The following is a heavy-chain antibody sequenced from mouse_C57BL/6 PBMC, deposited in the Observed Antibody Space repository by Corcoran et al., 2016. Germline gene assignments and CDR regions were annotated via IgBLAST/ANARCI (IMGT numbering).Heavy chain of an antibody. CDR3: ARRSSGAY. Sequence: QIQLQQSGAELARPGDSVKLYCKASGYTFTSYGISWVKQRNGQGLEWIGEIYPRSGNTYYNEKFKGKATLTADKSSSTAYMELRSLTSDDSEVYICARRSSGAYLGQGTLVTVSA. J-gene: IGHJ3*01. CDR1: GYTFTSYG. V-gene: IGHV1-81*01. D-gene: IGHD3-2*02. CDR2: IYPRSGNT.